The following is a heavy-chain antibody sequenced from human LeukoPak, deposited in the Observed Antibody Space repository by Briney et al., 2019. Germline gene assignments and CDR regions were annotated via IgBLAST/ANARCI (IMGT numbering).Heavy chain of an antibody. CDR2: IYPGYSDT. Sequence: ESLKISCKGSGYSFTSYWIGLVRQMPGEGPEGIGIIYPGYSDTRHSPSFEGQVTISADKSISPAYLQWSRLKASDTAMYYCARMGSSRYYFDYWGQGPLVTVSS. CDR1: GYSFTSYW. J-gene: IGHJ4*02. CDR3: ARMGSSRYYFDY. D-gene: IGHD6-13*01. V-gene: IGHV5-51*01.